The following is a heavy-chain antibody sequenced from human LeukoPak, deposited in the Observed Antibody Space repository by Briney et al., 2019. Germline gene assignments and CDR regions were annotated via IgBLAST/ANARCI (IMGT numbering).Heavy chain of an antibody. D-gene: IGHD5-24*01. CDR2: IYSSGST. Sequence: SETLSLTCTVSGGSISTYSWNWIRQPPGKGLEWIGYIYSSGSTNYNPSLKSRVTISVDTSKNQFSLKLSSVTAADTAVYYCARGEDGYNFFDYWGQGTLVTVSS. V-gene: IGHV4-59*13. J-gene: IGHJ4*02. CDR3: ARGEDGYNFFDY. CDR1: GGSISTYS.